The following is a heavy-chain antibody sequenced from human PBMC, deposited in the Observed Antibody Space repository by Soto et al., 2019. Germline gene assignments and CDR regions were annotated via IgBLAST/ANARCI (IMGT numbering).Heavy chain of an antibody. V-gene: IGHV4-30-4*01. Sequence: ASETLSLTCTVSDGSISSGDYYWSWIRQPPGKGLEWIGYIYYSGSTFYKPSLKSRVTISADTSKNQFSLKLSSVTTADTAVYYCARTIAPPYYFDYWGQGTLVTVSS. CDR2: IYYSGST. CDR3: ARTIAPPYYFDY. CDR1: DGSISSGDYY. J-gene: IGHJ4*02. D-gene: IGHD3-10*01.